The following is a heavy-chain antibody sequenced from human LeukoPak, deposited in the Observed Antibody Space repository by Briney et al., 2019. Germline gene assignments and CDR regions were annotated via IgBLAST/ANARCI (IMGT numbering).Heavy chain of an antibody. V-gene: IGHV3-33*01. J-gene: IGHJ3*01. CDR3: ARSHPRTSVFDF. Sequence: GGSLRLSCGASGFTFRNYGMHWVRQAPGKGLEWVAIIWYDGSKKYYADSVKGRFTISRDSSKSTLYLQMNSLRVEDTAVYYCARSHPRTSVFDFGGQGTMVTLSS. CDR2: IWYDGSKK. CDR1: GFTFRNYG. D-gene: IGHD5/OR15-5a*01.